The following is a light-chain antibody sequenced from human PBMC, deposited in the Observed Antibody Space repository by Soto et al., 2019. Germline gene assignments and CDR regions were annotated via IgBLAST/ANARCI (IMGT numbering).Light chain of an antibody. CDR2: DAS. Sequence: EIVSTQSPGTLSLSPGERATLSCRASQSVSSSYLAWYQQKPGQAPRLLIYDASNRATGVPARFSGSRSGTDFTLTISDLEPADFGLYYCQQRLNWPPGFGQGTKVDIK. J-gene: IGKJ1*01. V-gene: IGKV3D-20*02. CDR1: QSVSSSY. CDR3: QQRLNWPPG.